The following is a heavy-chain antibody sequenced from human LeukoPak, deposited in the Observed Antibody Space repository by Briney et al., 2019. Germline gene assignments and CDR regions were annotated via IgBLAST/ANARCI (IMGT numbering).Heavy chain of an antibody. J-gene: IGHJ5*02. CDR2: IIPIFGTA. CDR1: GGTFSSYA. Sequence: SVKVSCKASGGTFSSYAISWVRQAPGQGLEWMGGIIPIFGTANYAQKFQGRVTITADESTSTAYMELSSLRSEDTAVYYCARVSGYNYGSFDPWGQGTLVTVSS. CDR3: ARVSGYNYGSFDP. D-gene: IGHD5-18*01. V-gene: IGHV1-69*13.